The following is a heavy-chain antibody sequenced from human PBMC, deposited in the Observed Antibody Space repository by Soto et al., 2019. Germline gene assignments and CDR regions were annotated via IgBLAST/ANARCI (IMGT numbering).Heavy chain of an antibody. CDR1: GVTFATYA. D-gene: IGHD2-21*02. CDR2: VTANGHVT. CDR3: SKDPNGDFVGAFDS. V-gene: IGHV3-23*01. J-gene: IGHJ3*01. Sequence: EVQLLESGGGLAQPGGSLRLSCAGSGVTFATYAMTWVRQSPERGLEWVSSVTANGHVTRYADSVRGRFTVSRDNFKNTLYLQMSSLRVEDTAVYFCSKDPNGDFVGAFDSWGQGTLVTVSS.